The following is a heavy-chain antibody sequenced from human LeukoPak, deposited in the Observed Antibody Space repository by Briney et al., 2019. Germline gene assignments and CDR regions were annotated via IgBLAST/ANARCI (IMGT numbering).Heavy chain of an antibody. CDR3: ARDLSTRYAYDF. V-gene: IGHV3-30*04. J-gene: IGHJ4*02. Sequence: GGSLRLSCGVSGFTFSSYAVHWVRQAPGRGLEWVAFISYDGSDKYYADSVKGRFTISRDNSKNTLYLQMNSLRVEDTAVYYCARDLSTRYAYDFWGQGTQVTVSS. D-gene: IGHD3-16*02. CDR1: GFTFSSYA. CDR2: ISYDGSDK.